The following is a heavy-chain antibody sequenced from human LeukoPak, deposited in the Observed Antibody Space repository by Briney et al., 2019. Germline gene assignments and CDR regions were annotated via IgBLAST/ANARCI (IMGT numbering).Heavy chain of an antibody. J-gene: IGHJ4*02. D-gene: IGHD4-17*01. CDR2: IYHRGST. CDR1: GYSISSGYY. CDR3: ARTNYGADFDY. Sequence: SETLSLTCTVSGYSISSGYYWGWIRQPPGKGLEWIGSIYHRGSTYYNPSLKSRVTISVDTSKNQFSLKLSSVTAADTAVYYCARTNYGADFDYWGQGTLVSVSS. V-gene: IGHV4-38-2*02.